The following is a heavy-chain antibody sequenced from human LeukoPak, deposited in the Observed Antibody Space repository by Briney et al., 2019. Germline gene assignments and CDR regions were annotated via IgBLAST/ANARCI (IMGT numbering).Heavy chain of an antibody. D-gene: IGHD3-22*01. CDR1: GFTFSSYA. Sequence: PGGSLRLSCAASGFTFSSYAMTWVRQSPRKGLEWVSAISGSGGSTYYAGSVKGRFTISRDNSKNTLYLQMNSLRAEDTAVYYCAKDTWDSSGYYYDYWGQGTLVTVSS. V-gene: IGHV3-23*01. CDR2: ISGSGGST. J-gene: IGHJ4*02. CDR3: AKDTWDSSGYYYDY.